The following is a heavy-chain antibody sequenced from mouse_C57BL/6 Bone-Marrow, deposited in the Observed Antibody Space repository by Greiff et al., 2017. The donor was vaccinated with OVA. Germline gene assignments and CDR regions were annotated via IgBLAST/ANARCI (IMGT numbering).Heavy chain of an antibody. Sequence: EVHLVESGPGMVKPSQSLSLTCTVTGYSITSGYDWHWIRHFPGNKLEWMGYISYSGSTNYNPSLKSRISITHDTSKNHFFLKLNSVTTEDTATYYGARGEFYGSSYRYFDVWGTGTTVTGSS. D-gene: IGHD1-1*01. J-gene: IGHJ1*03. CDR1: GYSITSGYD. CDR3: ARGEFYGSSYRYFDV. V-gene: IGHV3-1*01. CDR2: ISYSGST.